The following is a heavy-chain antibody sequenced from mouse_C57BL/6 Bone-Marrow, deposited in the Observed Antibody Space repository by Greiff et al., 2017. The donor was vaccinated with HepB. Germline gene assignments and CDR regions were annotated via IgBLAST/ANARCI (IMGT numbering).Heavy chain of an antibody. D-gene: IGHD1-1*01. V-gene: IGHV1-5*01. J-gene: IGHJ3*01. CDR3: TRSGDYSGSIHVGFAY. CDR2: IYPGNSDT. CDR1: GYTFTSYW. Sequence: VQLQQSGTVLARPGASVKMSCKTSGYTFTSYWMHWVKQRPGQGLEWIGAIYPGNSDTSYNQKFKGKAKLTAVTSASTAYMELSSLTNEDSAVYYCTRSGDYSGSIHVGFAYWGQGTLVTVSA.